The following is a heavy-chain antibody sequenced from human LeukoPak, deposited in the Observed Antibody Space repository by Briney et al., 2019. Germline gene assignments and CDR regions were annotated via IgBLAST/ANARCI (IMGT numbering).Heavy chain of an antibody. CDR1: GFTFSRYS. Sequence: GGSLRLSCAASGFTFSRYSMNWVPDAPGEGLEWVSYISSSSRTIYYADSVKGRFTISRDNAKNSLYLQMNTVRAEDTGVYDCAREKGGDYWGQGTLVTVSS. CDR3: AREKGGDY. D-gene: IGHD3-16*01. J-gene: IGHJ4*02. V-gene: IGHV3-48*04. CDR2: ISSSSRTI.